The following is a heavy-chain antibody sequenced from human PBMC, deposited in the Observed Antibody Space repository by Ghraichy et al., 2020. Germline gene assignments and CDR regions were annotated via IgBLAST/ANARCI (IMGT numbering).Heavy chain of an antibody. J-gene: IGHJ4*02. CDR3: ARSCSGGNFWGDN. CDR1: GFIFSTCW. D-gene: IGHD2-15*01. Sequence: GGSLRLSCAASGFIFSTCWMHWVRQAPGKGLVWVSHISIDGSDTNYADSVKGRFTISRDDAKNTLYLQMSNLRVEDTVMYYCARSCSGGNFWGDNWGQGTQVTVSS. V-gene: IGHV3-74*01. CDR2: ISIDGSDT.